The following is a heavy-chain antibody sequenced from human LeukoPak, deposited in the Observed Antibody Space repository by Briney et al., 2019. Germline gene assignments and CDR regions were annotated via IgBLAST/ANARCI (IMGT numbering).Heavy chain of an antibody. CDR2: ISGDGGST. Sequence: GGSLRLSCAASGFTFTSSAMHWVRQAPGKGLEYVSAISGDGGSTYYANSVKGRFTISRDNSKNTPYLQMGSLRAEDMAVYYCARGYCSSTSCYNQYFQHWGQGTLVTVSS. J-gene: IGHJ1*01. CDR1: GFTFTSSA. CDR3: ARGYCSSTSCYNQYFQH. V-gene: IGHV3-64*01. D-gene: IGHD2-2*02.